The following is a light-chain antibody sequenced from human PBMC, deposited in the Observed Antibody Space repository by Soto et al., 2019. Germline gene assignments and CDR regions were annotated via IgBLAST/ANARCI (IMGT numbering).Light chain of an antibody. CDR2: EGS. J-gene: IGLJ2*01. CDR3: CLYAGGSTGV. V-gene: IGLV2-23*01. Sequence: QSALTQPGPGSESPEQTITISCTGTSSVVGSDNLVSWYQQHSGKARKLVIYEGSKRPSVVSNRFSGSKSSNTASLAISGLQAEGEADYYCCLYAGGSTGVFGGGTKVTVL. CDR1: SSVVGSDNL.